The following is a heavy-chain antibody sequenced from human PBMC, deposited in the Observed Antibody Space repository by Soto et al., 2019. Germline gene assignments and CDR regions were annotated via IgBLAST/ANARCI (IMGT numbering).Heavy chain of an antibody. D-gene: IGHD6-6*01. CDR2: IWYDGSNK. Sequence: GGSLRLSCATTGFTFDSYGMHWVRQAPGKGLEWVAVIWYDGSNKYYEDTVKGRFTISRDNSKNTLYLQMNSLRAEDTAVYYCARENMYLTGYSSSSSKFDYWGQGT. J-gene: IGHJ4*02. CDR3: ARENMYLTGYSSSSSKFDY. CDR1: GFTFDSYG. V-gene: IGHV3-33*01.